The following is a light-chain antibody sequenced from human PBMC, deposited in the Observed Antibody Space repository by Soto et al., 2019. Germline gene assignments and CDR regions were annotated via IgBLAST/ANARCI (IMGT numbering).Light chain of an antibody. Sequence: EIVLTQSPATLSLTPGERAILSCRASQSVSSYLAWYQQKPGQAPRLLMYGASSRATGIPDRFSGSGSGTDFTLTIRRLEPEDFAVYYCQHQRTFGQGTKVEIK. J-gene: IGKJ1*01. CDR3: QHQRT. V-gene: IGKV3-11*01. CDR2: GAS. CDR1: QSVSSY.